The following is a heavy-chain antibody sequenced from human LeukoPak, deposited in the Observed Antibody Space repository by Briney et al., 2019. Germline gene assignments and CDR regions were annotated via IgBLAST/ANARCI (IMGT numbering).Heavy chain of an antibody. D-gene: IGHD3-9*01. J-gene: IGHJ4*02. Sequence: GGSLRLSCAASGFIFSSFSMNWVRQAPGKGLEWVSSISSNSTYIYYADSVKGRFTISRDNAKNSLYLHMNSLRAEDTAVYYCARDESYDVLTGSYTTPFDYWGQGNLVTVSS. V-gene: IGHV3-21*01. CDR3: ARDESYDVLTGSYTTPFDY. CDR1: GFIFSSFS. CDR2: ISSNSTYI.